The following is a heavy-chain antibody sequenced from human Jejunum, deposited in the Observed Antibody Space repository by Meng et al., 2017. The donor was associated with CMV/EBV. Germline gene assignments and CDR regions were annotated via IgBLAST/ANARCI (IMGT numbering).Heavy chain of an antibody. J-gene: IGHJ4*02. Sequence: SWVRQFPGKGLEWVSLISSAFYSGHSGTKYADSVKGRFTVSRDDSKNTLFLQMNNLSAEDTAVYYCVKDRGVAYYESLTGWSYFDYWGQGTLVTVSS. D-gene: IGHD3-9*01. CDR3: VKDRGVAYYESLTGWSYFDY. CDR2: ISSAFYSGHSGT. V-gene: IGHV3-23*03.